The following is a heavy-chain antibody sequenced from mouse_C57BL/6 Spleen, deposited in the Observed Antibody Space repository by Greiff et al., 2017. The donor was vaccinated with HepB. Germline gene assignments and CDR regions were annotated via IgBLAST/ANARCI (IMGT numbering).Heavy chain of an antibody. Sequence: EVQLQESGPGLVKPSQSLSLTCSVTGYSITSGYYWNWIRQFPGNKLEWMGYISYDGSNNYNPSLKNRISITRDTSKNQFFLKLNSVTTEDTATYYCARGLYYGSSYWYFDVWGTGTTVTVSS. CDR1: GYSITSGYY. D-gene: IGHD1-1*01. CDR3: ARGLYYGSSYWYFDV. V-gene: IGHV3-6*01. J-gene: IGHJ1*03. CDR2: ISYDGSN.